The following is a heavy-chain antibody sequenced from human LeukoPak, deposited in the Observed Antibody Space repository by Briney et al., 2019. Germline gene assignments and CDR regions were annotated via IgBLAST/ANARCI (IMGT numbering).Heavy chain of an antibody. J-gene: IGHJ6*03. Sequence: SETVSLTCTVYGGSISSSSYYWGWLRQPPGKGLEWIGSIYYSGSTYYNPSLKSRVTISVDTSKNQFSLKLSSVTAADTAVYYCASQGYCSGGSCYSSRRVYYYYYYMDVWGKGTTVTVSS. CDR3: ASQGYCSGGSCYSSRRVYYYYYYMDV. CDR1: GGSISSSSYY. V-gene: IGHV4-39*07. D-gene: IGHD2-15*01. CDR2: IYYSGST.